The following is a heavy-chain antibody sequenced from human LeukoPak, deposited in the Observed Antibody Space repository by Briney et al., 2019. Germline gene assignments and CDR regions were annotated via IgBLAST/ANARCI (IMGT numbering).Heavy chain of an antibody. D-gene: IGHD2-21*02. J-gene: IGHJ5*02. V-gene: IGHV3-23*01. CDR3: AKGTYCGGDCPNWFDP. Sequence: PGGSLRLSCAASGFTFSSYAMSWVRQAPGKGLEWVSAISGSGGSTYYADSVKGRFTISRDNSKNTLYLQMNSLGAEDTAVHYCAKGTYCGGDCPNWFDPWGQGTLVTVSS. CDR1: GFTFSSYA. CDR2: ISGSGGST.